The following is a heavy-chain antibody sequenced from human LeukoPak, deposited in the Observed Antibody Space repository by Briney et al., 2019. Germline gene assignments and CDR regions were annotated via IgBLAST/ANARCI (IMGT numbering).Heavy chain of an antibody. J-gene: IGHJ4*02. CDR2: IGGGGYST. CDR3: AKRDYSDTSGYSYFDY. Sequence: SAGSLSLSCAASGFTFSSYAMSWVRPAPGKGREWVAAIGGGGYSTQYADSVNGRFTISRDNSQNTLYLQMNSLRDEDTAVYYCAKRDYSDTSGYSYFDYWGQGTLVIVSS. V-gene: IGHV3-23*01. CDR1: GFTFSSYA. D-gene: IGHD3-22*01.